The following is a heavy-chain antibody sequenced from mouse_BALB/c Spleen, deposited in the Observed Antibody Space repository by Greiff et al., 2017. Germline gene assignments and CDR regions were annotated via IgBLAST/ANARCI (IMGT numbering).Heavy chain of an antibody. V-gene: IGHV5-6-5*01. J-gene: IGHJ1*01. CDR3: ARHVNGNYRYFDV. Sequence: EVQVVESGGGLVKPGGSLKLSCAASGFTFSSYAMSWVRQTPEKRLEWVASISSGGSTYYPDSVKGRFTISRDNARNILYLQMSSLRSEDTAMYYCARHVNGNYRYFDVWGAGTTVTVSS. CDR2: ISSGGST. D-gene: IGHD2-1*01. CDR1: GFTFSSYA.